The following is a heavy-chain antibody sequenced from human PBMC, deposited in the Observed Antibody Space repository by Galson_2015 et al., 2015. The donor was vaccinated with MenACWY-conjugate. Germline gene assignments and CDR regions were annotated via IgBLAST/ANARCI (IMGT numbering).Heavy chain of an antibody. Sequence: SLRLSCAASGFTFNNYWMHWVRQPPGKGLGWISYIKADGSFSNYADSVKGRFTISTDNAKNMVYLQMDGLGDEDTPVYFCARDNNWSFDSWGQGPLVTVSS. CDR2: IKADGSFS. CDR3: ARDNNWSFDS. CDR1: GFTFNNYW. D-gene: IGHD1-1*01. V-gene: IGHV3-74*01. J-gene: IGHJ4*02.